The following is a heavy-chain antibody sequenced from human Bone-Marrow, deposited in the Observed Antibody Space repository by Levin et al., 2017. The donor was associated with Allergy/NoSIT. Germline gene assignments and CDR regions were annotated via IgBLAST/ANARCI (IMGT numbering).Heavy chain of an antibody. D-gene: IGHD3-16*01. J-gene: IGHJ4*02. CDR1: GGSISSYY. Sequence: SETLSLTCTVSGGSISSYYWSWIRQPPGKGLEWIGYTYSSGNTNYNPSLKSRVTMSVDTSKNQFSLKLTSVTAADTAVYYCARGGPSWDYSDYWGQGALVTVSS. CDR2: TYSSGNT. CDR3: ARGGPSWDYSDY. V-gene: IGHV4-59*08.